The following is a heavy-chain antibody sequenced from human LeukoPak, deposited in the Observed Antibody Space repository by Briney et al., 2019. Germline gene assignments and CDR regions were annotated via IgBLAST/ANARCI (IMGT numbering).Heavy chain of an antibody. Sequence: GGSLRLSCAASGLIFSGYWMSWVRQAPGKGLEWVAKIKKDGSEKYYEDSVKGRFTISRDNAKNSLYLQMNSLRAEDTAVYYCAKGNGPGVKEAFDIWGQGTMVTVSS. J-gene: IGHJ3*02. CDR1: GLIFSGYW. CDR2: IKKDGSEK. CDR3: AKGNGPGVKEAFDI. V-gene: IGHV3-7*03. D-gene: IGHD2-8*01.